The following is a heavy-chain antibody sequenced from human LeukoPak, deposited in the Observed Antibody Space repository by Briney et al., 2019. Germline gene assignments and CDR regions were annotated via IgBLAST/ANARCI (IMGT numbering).Heavy chain of an antibody. CDR2: IYHSGST. J-gene: IGHJ4*02. D-gene: IGHD4-17*01. CDR3: GAGDSYYFDY. Sequence: GSLRLSCAASGFTFSSYAMSWVRQAPGKGLEWIGEIYHSGSTNYNLSLKNRVTISIDKSKNQFSLKMNSVTAADTAIYFCGAGDSYYFDYWGQGTLVTVSS. CDR1: GFTFSSYAM. V-gene: IGHV4-4*01.